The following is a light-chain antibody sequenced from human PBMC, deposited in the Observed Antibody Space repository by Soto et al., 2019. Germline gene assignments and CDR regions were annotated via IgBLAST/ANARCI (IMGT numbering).Light chain of an antibody. CDR3: QQRSNWPWT. CDR2: GAS. Sequence: EIVLTQSPDTMSLSPGERATLSCRASQSVTDNYLAWYQQKHGQAPRLVISGASSRTSGIPDRFSGGGYGTVFNLTISRLETEDFAVYYCQQRSNWPWTFGQGTKVDIK. V-gene: IGKV3D-20*02. CDR1: QSVTDNY. J-gene: IGKJ1*01.